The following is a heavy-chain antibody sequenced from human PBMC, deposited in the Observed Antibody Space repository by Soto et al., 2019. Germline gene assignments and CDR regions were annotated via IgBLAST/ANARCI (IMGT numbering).Heavy chain of an antibody. CDR2: ISASGNGK. CDR1: GFTFTNYP. D-gene: IGHD1-26*01. Sequence: EVQLLDSGGDLVQPGGSLTLSCAASGFTFTNYPMGWVRQAPGKGLEWVSLISASGNGKYYVDSVKGRFTISSDNSKNTLYLQMNSPRAEDTALDYGAKDRLAGGTDYWGQGTLVTVSS. J-gene: IGHJ4*02. V-gene: IGHV3-23*01. CDR3: AKDRLAGGTDY.